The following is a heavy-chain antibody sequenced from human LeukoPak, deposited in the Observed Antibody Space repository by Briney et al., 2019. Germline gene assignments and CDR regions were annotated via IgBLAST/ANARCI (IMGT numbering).Heavy chain of an antibody. CDR1: GGTFSSYA. V-gene: IGHV1-69*04. D-gene: IGHD6-13*01. J-gene: IGHJ6*02. CDR2: IIPILGIA. CDR3: ARVGDSSSPRRYYYYGMDV. Sequence: SVKVSCKASGGTFSSYAISWVRQAHGQGLEWMGRIIPILGIANYAQKFQGRVTITADKSTSTAYMELSSLRSEDTAVYYCARVGDSSSPRRYYYYGMDVWGQGTTVTVSS.